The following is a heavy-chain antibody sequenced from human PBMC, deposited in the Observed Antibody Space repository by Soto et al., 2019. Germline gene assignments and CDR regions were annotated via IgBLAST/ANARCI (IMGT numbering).Heavy chain of an antibody. D-gene: IGHD6-19*01. J-gene: IGHJ4*02. V-gene: IGHV4-4*02. CDR1: GGSISSSNW. CDR2: IYHSGST. CDR3: ARVGYSSGWYYFDY. Sequence: SETLSLTCAVSGGSISSSNWWSWVRQPPGKGLEWIGEIYHSGSTNYNPSLKSRVTISVDKSKNQFSLKLSSVTAADTAVYYCARVGYSSGWYYFDYWGQGTLVTVFS.